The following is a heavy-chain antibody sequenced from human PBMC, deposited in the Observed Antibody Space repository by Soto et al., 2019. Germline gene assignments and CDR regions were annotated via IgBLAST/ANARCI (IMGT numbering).Heavy chain of an antibody. Sequence: PGGSLRLSCAASGFTFSSYSMNWVRQAPGKGLEWVSYISSSSSTIYYADSVKGRFTISRDNAKNSLYLQMNSLRAEDTAVYYCARARIQLWPEYYDYGMDVWGQGTTVTVSS. CDR3: ARARIQLWPEYYDYGMDV. J-gene: IGHJ6*02. CDR2: ISSSSSTI. CDR1: GFTFSSYS. V-gene: IGHV3-48*01. D-gene: IGHD5-18*01.